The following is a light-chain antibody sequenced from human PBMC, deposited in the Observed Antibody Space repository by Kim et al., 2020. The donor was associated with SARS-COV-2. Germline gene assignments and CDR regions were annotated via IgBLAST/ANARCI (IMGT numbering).Light chain of an antibody. J-gene: IGLJ2*01. CDR1: PSNIETNT. Sequence: QMVTISCSGSPSNIETNTVNWYQQLPGTAPKLLIHTNNQRPSGVPDRFSGSRFGTSASLTISGLQSEDEADYFCAAWEDSPDGYVVFGGGTQLTVL. CDR2: TNN. CDR3: AAWEDSPDGYVV. V-gene: IGLV1-44*01.